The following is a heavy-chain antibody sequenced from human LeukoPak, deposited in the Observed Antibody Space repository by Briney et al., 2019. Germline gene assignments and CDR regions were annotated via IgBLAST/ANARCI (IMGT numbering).Heavy chain of an antibody. Sequence: SVPVSCKASGYTFTSYGISWVRQAPGQGLEWMGWISAYNGNTNYAQKLQGRVTMTTDTSTSTAYMELRSLRSDDTAVYYCARDLMLAELLLPFDYWGKGTPHSVSS. J-gene: IGHJ4*02. D-gene: IGHD2-15*01. V-gene: IGHV1-18*01. CDR2: ISAYNGNT. CDR3: ARDLMLAELLLPFDY. CDR1: GYTFTSYG.